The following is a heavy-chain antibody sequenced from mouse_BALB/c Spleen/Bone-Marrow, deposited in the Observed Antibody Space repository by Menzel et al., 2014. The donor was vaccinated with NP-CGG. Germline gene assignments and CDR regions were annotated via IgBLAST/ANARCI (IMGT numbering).Heavy chain of an antibody. V-gene: IGHV1-9*01. CDR3: ASGVGRDYAMDY. Sequence: VQLQQSGAELMKPGASVKISCKATGYTFSSYWIEWVKQRPGHGLEWIGEILPGSGSTNYNEKFKGKATFTADTSSNTAYMQLNRMTSEDSAVYYCASGVGRDYAMDYWGQGTSVTVSS. J-gene: IGHJ4*01. D-gene: IGHD1-1*02. CDR1: GYTFSSYW. CDR2: ILPGSGST.